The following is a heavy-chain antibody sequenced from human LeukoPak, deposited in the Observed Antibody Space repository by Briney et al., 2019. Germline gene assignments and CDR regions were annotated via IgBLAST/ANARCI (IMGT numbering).Heavy chain of an antibody. D-gene: IGHD3-10*01. CDR1: GYTFTSYY. V-gene: IGHV1-46*03. CDR2: INPSGGST. CDR3: ASGGSGDYFDY. J-gene: IGHJ4*02. Sequence: ASAKVSCKASGYTFTSYYMHWVRQAPGQGLEWMGIINPSGGSTSYAQKFQGRVTMTRDTSTSTVYMELSSLRSEDTAVYYCASGGSGDYFDYWGQGTLVTVSS.